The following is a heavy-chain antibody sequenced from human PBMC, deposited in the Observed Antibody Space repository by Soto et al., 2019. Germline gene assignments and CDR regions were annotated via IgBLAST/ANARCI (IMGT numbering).Heavy chain of an antibody. CDR3: ARDVYSGYDWGGFDY. Sequence: QVQLVQSGAEVKKPGSSVKVSCKASGGTFSSYAISWVRQAPGQGLEWMGGIIPIFGTANYAQKFQGRVTITADESMSTAYMELSSLRSEDTAVYYCARDVYSGYDWGGFDYWGQGTLVTVSS. CDR1: GGTFSSYA. D-gene: IGHD5-12*01. CDR2: IIPIFGTA. J-gene: IGHJ4*02. V-gene: IGHV1-69*01.